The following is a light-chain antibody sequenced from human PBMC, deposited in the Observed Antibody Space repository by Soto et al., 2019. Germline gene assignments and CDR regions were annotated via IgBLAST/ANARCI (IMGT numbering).Light chain of an antibody. CDR3: QQYNSYSRT. Sequence: DIHMPQSPSTLSASVGDRITITCRASQSISSWLAWYQQKPGKAPKLLIYKASSLESGVPSRFSGSGSGTEFTLTISSLQPDDFATYYCQQYNSYSRTFGQGTKVDIK. CDR1: QSISSW. CDR2: KAS. J-gene: IGKJ1*01. V-gene: IGKV1-5*03.